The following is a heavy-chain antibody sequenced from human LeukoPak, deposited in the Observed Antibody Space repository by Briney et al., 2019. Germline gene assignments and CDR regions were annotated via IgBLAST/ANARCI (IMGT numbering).Heavy chain of an antibody. V-gene: IGHV3-15*01. CDR2: IRSETDGGTR. Sequence: GGSLRLSCAASGFTFSSYNMVWVRQAPGKGLEWVGHIRSETDGGTRDYAAPVKGRFTISRDDSKNTLYLQMNSLKSEDTAVYYCTTATFHWGQGTLVTVSS. CDR1: GFTFSSYN. D-gene: IGHD2/OR15-2a*01. J-gene: IGHJ1*01. CDR3: TTATFH.